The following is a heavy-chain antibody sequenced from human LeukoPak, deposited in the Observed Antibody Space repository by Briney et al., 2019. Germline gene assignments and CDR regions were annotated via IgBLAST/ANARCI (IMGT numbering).Heavy chain of an antibody. V-gene: IGHV4-59*01. D-gene: IGHD4-23*01. J-gene: IGHJ3*02. Sequence: PSETLSLTCAVYGGSFSDYYWSWIRQPPGKGLEWIGYIYYSGSTNYNPSLKSRVTISVDTSKNQFSLKLSSVTAADTAVYYCARDRSNSVAFDIWGQGTMVTVSS. CDR1: GGSFSDYY. CDR3: ARDRSNSVAFDI. CDR2: IYYSGST.